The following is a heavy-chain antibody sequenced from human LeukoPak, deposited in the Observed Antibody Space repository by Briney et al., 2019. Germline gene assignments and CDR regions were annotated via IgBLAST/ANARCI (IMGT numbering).Heavy chain of an antibody. CDR3: ARHHYDFWSGYCTGGGYFDY. CDR2: IDYSGST. Sequence: PSETLSLACTVSGGSISSSSYYWGWIRQPPGKGLEWIGSIDYSGSTYYNPSLKSRVTISVDTSKNQFSLKLSSVTAADTAVYYCARHHYDFWSGYCTGGGYFDYWGQGTLVTVSS. CDR1: GGSISSSSYY. D-gene: IGHD3-3*01. V-gene: IGHV4-39*01. J-gene: IGHJ4*02.